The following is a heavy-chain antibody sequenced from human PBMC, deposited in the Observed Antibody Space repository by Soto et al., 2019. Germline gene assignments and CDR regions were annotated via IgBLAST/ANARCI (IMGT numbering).Heavy chain of an antibody. CDR2: TYYRSKWYN. V-gene: IGHV6-1*01. Sequence: QVQLQQSGPGLVKPSQTLSLTCAISGDSVSSNSAAWNWIRQSPSRGLEWLGRTYYRSKWYNDYXXSVKSRITINXXTXKXXFSLQLNSVTPEDTAVYYCALSGAMPLGYYYGMDVWGQGTTVTVSS. J-gene: IGHJ6*02. D-gene: IGHD2-2*01. CDR1: GDSVSSNSAA. CDR3: ALSGAMPLGYYYGMDV.